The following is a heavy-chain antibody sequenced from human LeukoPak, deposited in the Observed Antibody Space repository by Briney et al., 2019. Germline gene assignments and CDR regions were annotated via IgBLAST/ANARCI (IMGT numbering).Heavy chain of an antibody. D-gene: IGHD2-2*03. CDR2: IKQDGSEK. CDR3: AKDLHHGSADY. Sequence: GGSLRLSCAASGFTFSYYWMSWVRQAPGKGLERVANIKQDGSEKYYVDSVKGRFTISRDNAKNALYLQMNSLRAEDTAVYYCAKDLHHGSADYWGQGTLVTVSS. CDR1: GFTFSYYW. V-gene: IGHV3-7*01. J-gene: IGHJ4*02.